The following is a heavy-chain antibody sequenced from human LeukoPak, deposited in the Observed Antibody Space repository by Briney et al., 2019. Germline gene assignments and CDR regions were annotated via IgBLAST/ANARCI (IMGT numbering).Heavy chain of an antibody. J-gene: IGHJ4*02. CDR1: GGTFSSYA. CDR2: NIPIFGTA. V-gene: IGHV1-69*05. Sequence: GASVKVSCKASGGTFSSYAISWVRQAPGQGLEWMGGNIPIFGTANYAQKFQGRVTITTDESTSTAYMELSSLRSEDTAVYYCARGREYSYGLYDYWGQGTLVTVSS. D-gene: IGHD5-18*01. CDR3: ARGREYSYGLYDY.